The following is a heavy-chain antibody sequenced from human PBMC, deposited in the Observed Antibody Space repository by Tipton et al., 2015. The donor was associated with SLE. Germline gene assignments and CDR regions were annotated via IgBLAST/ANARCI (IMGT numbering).Heavy chain of an antibody. J-gene: IGHJ3*02. CDR2: IYYSGDT. V-gene: IGHV4-39*07. CDR3: ARDNDTSPGASDI. D-gene: IGHD3-22*01. Sequence: GLVKPSETLSLTCTVSGASISSSDSYWGWIRQPPGKGLEWIGTIYYSGDTYYNASLTSRVTISVDTSKNQFSLKLSSVTAADTAVYYCARDNDTSPGASDIWGQGTMVTVSS. CDR1: GASISSSDSY.